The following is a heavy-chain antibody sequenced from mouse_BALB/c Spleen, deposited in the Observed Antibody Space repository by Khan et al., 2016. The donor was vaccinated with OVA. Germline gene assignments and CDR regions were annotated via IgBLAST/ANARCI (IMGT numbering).Heavy chain of an antibody. J-gene: IGHJ2*01. V-gene: IGHV3-2*02. Sequence: VQLQQSGPGLVKPSQSLSLTCTVTGYSITSDYAWNWIRQFPGNKLEWMGYISYSGRTSYNPSLKSRISITRDKSKNQFLLKLNSVTTEDTATYYCARSVTITTVVATDFDYWGQGTTLTVSS. CDR1: GYSITSDYA. CDR2: ISYSGRT. D-gene: IGHD1-1*01. CDR3: ARSVTITTVVATDFDY.